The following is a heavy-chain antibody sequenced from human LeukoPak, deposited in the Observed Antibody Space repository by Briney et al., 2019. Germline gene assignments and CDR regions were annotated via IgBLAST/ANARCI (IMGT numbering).Heavy chain of an antibody. V-gene: IGHV3-33*01. CDR1: GFTFSTYA. Sequence: GRSLRLSCAAYGFTFSTYAMHWVRQAPGKGLEWVAVIWSDSTNKYYADSVRGRFTISRDNSKNTLYLQMSSLRAEDTAMYYCARDRLTTVTTFHFDYWGQGTLVTVSS. CDR3: ARDRLTTVTTFHFDY. CDR2: IWSDSTNK. D-gene: IGHD4-17*01. J-gene: IGHJ4*02.